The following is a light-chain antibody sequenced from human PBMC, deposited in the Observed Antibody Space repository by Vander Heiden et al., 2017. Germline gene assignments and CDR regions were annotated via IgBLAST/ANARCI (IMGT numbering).Light chain of an antibody. CDR1: QSISSH. CDR2: AAA. V-gene: IGKV1-39*01. CDR3: QQIYSSPRYT. Sequence: DIQMTQSPSSLSASVGDRVTITCRASQSISSHLNWYQQKQGKAPKRLIYAAASWQSGGPSRVSGSGAGTDFTLTISSRQPEDFATYYCQQIYSSPRYTFGQGTKLEIK. J-gene: IGKJ2*01.